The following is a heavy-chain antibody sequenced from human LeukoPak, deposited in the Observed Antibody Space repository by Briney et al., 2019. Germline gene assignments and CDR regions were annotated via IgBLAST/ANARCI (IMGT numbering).Heavy chain of an antibody. CDR1: GYTFTGYY. V-gene: IGHV1-2*02. Sequence: ASVKVSCKASGYTFTGYYMHWVRQAPGQGLEWMGWINPNSGGTNYAQKFQGRVTMTRDTSISTAYMELSRLRSDDTAVYYCARDLDFPVYGGNSVGYWGQGTLVTVSS. D-gene: IGHD4-23*01. CDR2: INPNSGGT. CDR3: ARDLDFPVYGGNSVGY. J-gene: IGHJ4*02.